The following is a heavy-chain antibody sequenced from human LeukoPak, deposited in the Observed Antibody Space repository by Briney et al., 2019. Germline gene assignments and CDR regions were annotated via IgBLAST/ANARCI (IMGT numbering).Heavy chain of an antibody. CDR3: ARHYDSSGSYYYGMDV. V-gene: IGHV4-39*01. J-gene: IGHJ6*02. Sequence: SETLSLTCTVSDGSISSSSYYWGWIRQPPGKGLEWIGSIYYSRSTYYSPSLKSRVTISVDTSKNRFSLKLSSVTAADTAVYYCARHYDSSGSYYYGMDVWGQGATVTVSS. CDR2: IYYSRST. CDR1: DGSISSSSYY. D-gene: IGHD3-22*01.